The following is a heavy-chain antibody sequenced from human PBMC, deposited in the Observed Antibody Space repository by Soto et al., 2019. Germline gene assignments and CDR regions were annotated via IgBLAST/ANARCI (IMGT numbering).Heavy chain of an antibody. CDR3: AKDSSGSLWSGYRFDY. CDR2: ISGSGTST. Sequence: GGSLRLSCAASGFTFSSYAMSWVRQAPGKGLEWVSGISGSGTSTYYADSVKGRFTISRDNSKNTLYLQMNSLRAEGTAVYYCAKDSSGSLWSGYRFDYWGQGTLVTVSS. V-gene: IGHV3-23*01. CDR1: GFTFSSYA. D-gene: IGHD3-3*01. J-gene: IGHJ4*02.